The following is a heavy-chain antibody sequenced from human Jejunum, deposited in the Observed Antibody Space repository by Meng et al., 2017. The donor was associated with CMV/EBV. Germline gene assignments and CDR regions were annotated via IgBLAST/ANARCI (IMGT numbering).Heavy chain of an antibody. J-gene: IGHJ4*02. D-gene: IGHD4-23*01. CDR1: GFTFSTYS. CDR3: ARVVKGGNYLDY. V-gene: IGHV3-21*01. Sequence: CATSGFTFSTYSMSWVRQAPGKGLEWVSSISISSYTYYADSVKGRFTISRDNAKNSLYLQMSSLRAEDTAVYYCARVVKGGNYLDYWGQGTLVTVSS. CDR2: ISISSYT.